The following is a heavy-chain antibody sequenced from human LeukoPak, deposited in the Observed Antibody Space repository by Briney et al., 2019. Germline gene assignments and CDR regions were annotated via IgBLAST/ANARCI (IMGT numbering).Heavy chain of an antibody. J-gene: IGHJ6*02. D-gene: IGHD2-2*02. CDR1: GYSFSSYW. CDR2: IYPGGSDT. CDR3: ARFDCSSTSCYKSYNYGMDV. V-gene: IGHV5-51*01. Sequence: GESLKISCKGSGYSFSSYWIGWVRQMPGKGLEWMGIIYPGGSDTTYSPSFQGQVTISAYKSISTAYLQWSSLKASDTAMYYCARFDCSSTSCYKSYNYGMDVWGQGTTVTVSS.